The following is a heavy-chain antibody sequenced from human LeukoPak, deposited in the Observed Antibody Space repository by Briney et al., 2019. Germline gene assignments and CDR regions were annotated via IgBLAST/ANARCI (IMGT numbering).Heavy chain of an antibody. CDR2: INPNSGGT. CDR3: ARDTLLMGYGSGGYYKPTMDV. V-gene: IGHV1-2*02. Sequence: ASVRVSCKASGYTFTGYYMHWVRQAPGQGLEWMGWINPNSGGTNYAQKFQGRVTMTRDTSISTAYMELSRLRSDDTAVYYCARDTLLMGYGSGGYYKPTMDVWGKGTTVTVSS. D-gene: IGHD3-10*01. J-gene: IGHJ6*04. CDR1: GYTFTGYY.